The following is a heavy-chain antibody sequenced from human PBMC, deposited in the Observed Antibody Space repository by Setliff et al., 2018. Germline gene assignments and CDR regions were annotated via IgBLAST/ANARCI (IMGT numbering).Heavy chain of an antibody. V-gene: IGHV4-39*02. CDR2: INHSGST. D-gene: IGHD6-19*01. Sequence: SETLSLTCTVSGDSISSRRNYWSWIRQPPGKGLEWIGEINHSGSTNYNPSLKSRVTISVDTSKNHFSLKLPSVTAADTAVYYCATLPYSSGPLHDYWGQGTLVTVSS. CDR3: ATLPYSSGPLHDY. J-gene: IGHJ4*02. CDR1: GDSISSRRNY.